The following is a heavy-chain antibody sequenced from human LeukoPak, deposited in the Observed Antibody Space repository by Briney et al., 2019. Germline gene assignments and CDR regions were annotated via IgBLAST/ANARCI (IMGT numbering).Heavy chain of an antibody. CDR1: GFTISSNY. V-gene: IGHV3-53*05. J-gene: IGHJ3*02. Sequence: GGSLRLSCAASGFTISSNYMSWVRQAPGKGLEWVSVIYSGGSTYYADSVKGRFTISRDNAKNSLYLQMNSLRAEDTALYYCEKDDSSSWYGNAFDIWGQGTMVTVSS. CDR2: IYSGGST. CDR3: EKDDSSSWYGNAFDI. D-gene: IGHD6-13*01.